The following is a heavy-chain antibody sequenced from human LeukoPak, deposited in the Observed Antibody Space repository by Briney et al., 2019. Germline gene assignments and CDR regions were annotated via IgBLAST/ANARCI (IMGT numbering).Heavy chain of an antibody. D-gene: IGHD1-7*01. CDR1: GFIIEAYA. J-gene: IGHJ4*02. CDR2: LRWNSVII. Sequence: GRTLRPSCAATGFIIEAYAMYWVRQGLGNVLERLPALRWNSVIIGYADSVKGRFTISGDNAKSSLYLQMNSLRAEDTALYYCAKVKGGLGPGTYFDYWGQGSLGTVSS. V-gene: IGHV3-9*01. CDR3: AKVKGGLGPGTYFDY.